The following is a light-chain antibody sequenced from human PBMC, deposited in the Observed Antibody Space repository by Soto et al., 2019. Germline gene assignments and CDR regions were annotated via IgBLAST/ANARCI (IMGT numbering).Light chain of an antibody. J-gene: IGKJ1*01. Sequence: EIVMTQSPATLSVTPGERATLSCRASQSVCSNLAWYQQKPGQAPRLLIYGASTRATGIPARFSGSGSGTEFTLTISSLQSEDFAVYYCQQYNNWPRTFGQGTKVDI. V-gene: IGKV3-15*01. CDR1: QSVCSN. CDR3: QQYNNWPRT. CDR2: GAS.